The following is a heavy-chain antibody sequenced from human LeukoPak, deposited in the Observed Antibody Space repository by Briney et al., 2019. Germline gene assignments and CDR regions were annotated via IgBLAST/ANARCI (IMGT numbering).Heavy chain of an antibody. CDR2: FDPEDGET. CDR3: ATGRDFWSGYYNY. J-gene: IGHJ4*02. Sequence: ASVKVSCKVSGYTLTELSIHWVRQAPGKGLEWMGGFDPEDGETIYAQKFQGRVTMTEHTSTDTAYMELSSLRSEDPAVYYCATGRDFWSGYYNYWGQGTLATVSS. D-gene: IGHD3-3*01. V-gene: IGHV1-24*01. CDR1: GYTLTELS.